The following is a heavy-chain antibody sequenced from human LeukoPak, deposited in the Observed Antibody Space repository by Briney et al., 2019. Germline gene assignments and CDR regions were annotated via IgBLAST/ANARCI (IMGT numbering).Heavy chain of an antibody. CDR2: INHSGST. CDR3: AARGGNIPPHSFDY. D-gene: IGHD1/OR15-1a*01. J-gene: IGHJ4*02. CDR1: GGSFSGYY. V-gene: IGHV4-34*01. Sequence: SETLSLTCAVYGGSFSGYYWSWIRQPPGKGLEWIGEINHSGSTNYNPSLKSRVTISVDTSKNQFSLKLSSVTAADTAVYYCAARGGNIPPHSFDYWGQGTQVAVSS.